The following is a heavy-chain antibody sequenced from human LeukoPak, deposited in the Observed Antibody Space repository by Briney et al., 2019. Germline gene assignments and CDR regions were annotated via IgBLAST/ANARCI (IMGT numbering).Heavy chain of an antibody. J-gene: IGHJ4*02. D-gene: IGHD3-16*01. CDR3: ARQGVAFDY. CDR1: GFTFSSYA. V-gene: IGHV3-30-3*01. Sequence: GGSLRLSCAASGFTFSSYAMHWVRQAPGKGLEWVAVISYDGSNKYYADSVKGRFTISRDNSKNTLYLQMNSLRAEDTAVYYCARQGVAFDYWGQGTLVTASS. CDR2: ISYDGSNK.